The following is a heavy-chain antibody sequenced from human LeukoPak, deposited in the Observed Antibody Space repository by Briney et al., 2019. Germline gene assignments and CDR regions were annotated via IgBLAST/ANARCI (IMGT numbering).Heavy chain of an antibody. V-gene: IGHV3-30*01. CDR1: GFTLSNYA. CDR2: ISFDASKE. Sequence: GGSLRLSCAASGFTLSNYAMHWVRQAPGKGLEWVAVISFDASKEYFAESVKGRFTISRDNSKATLYLHMHSLRIEDTALYFCARFKVGTNTTQKNAFDIWGRGTVVAVSS. D-gene: IGHD1-1*01. J-gene: IGHJ3*02. CDR3: ARFKVGTNTTQKNAFDI.